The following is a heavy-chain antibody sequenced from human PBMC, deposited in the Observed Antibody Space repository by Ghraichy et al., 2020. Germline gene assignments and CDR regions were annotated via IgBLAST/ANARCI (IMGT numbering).Heavy chain of an antibody. V-gene: IGHV6-1*01. CDR2: TYYRSKWYN. Sequence: SQTLSLTCAISGNSVSSNSAAWNWIRQSPSRGLEWLGRTYYRSKWYNDYAVSVKSRITINPDTSKNQFSLQLNSVTPEDTAVYYCARGEDGDYWSPSYYYYGMDVWGQGTTVTVSS. CDR1: GNSVSSNSAA. J-gene: IGHJ6*02. CDR3: ARGEDGDYWSPSYYYYGMDV. D-gene: IGHD4-17*01.